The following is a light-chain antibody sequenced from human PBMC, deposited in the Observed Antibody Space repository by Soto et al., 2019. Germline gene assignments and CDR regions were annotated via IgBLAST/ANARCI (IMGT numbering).Light chain of an antibody. J-gene: IGKJ1*01. Sequence: DIQMTQYPSSLSASVGDRVTITCRASQDITNELGWYQQKPGKAPKRLIYYASNLQSGVPSRFSGSGFGTEFTLTISSLQPEDIATYYCVQHENYPWTFGQGTKVAIK. CDR3: VQHENYPWT. V-gene: IGKV1-17*01. CDR2: YAS. CDR1: QDITNE.